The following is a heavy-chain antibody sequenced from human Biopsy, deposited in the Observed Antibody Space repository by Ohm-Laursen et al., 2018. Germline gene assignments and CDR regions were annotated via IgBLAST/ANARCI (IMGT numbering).Heavy chain of an antibody. Sequence: SLRLSCSASGFPFSDYYMRWIRQAPGKGLEWVSYISSGGTTIYYGDSMKGRVTISRDNAKNSLYLQMHSLRAEDTAVYYCARDTRWSPYSMDVWGQGTTVTVSS. CDR3: ARDTRWSPYSMDV. CDR1: GFPFSDYY. D-gene: IGHD4-23*01. CDR2: ISSGGTTI. J-gene: IGHJ6*02. V-gene: IGHV3-11*01.